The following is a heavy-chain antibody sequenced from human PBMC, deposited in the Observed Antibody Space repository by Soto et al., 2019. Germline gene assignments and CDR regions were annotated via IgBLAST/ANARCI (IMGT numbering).Heavy chain of an antibody. CDR3: ARGCSSTSCYMAFDY. V-gene: IGHV4-4*07. Sequence: QVQLQESGPGLVKPSETLSLTCTVSGGSISSYYWSWIRQPAGKGLEWIGRIYTSGSTNYNPSLKSRVTMSVDTSKTQFSLKLSSVTAADTAVYYCARGCSSTSCYMAFDYWGQGTLVTVSS. CDR1: GGSISSYY. J-gene: IGHJ4*02. D-gene: IGHD2-2*02. CDR2: IYTSGST.